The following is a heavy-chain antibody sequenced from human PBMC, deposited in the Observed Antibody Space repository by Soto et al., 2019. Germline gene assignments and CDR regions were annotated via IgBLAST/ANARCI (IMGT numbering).Heavy chain of an antibody. J-gene: IGHJ5*02. V-gene: IGHV3-23*01. D-gene: IGHD3-3*01. Sequence: EVQLLESGGGLVQPGGSLRLSCAASGFTFSSYAMSWVRQAPGKGLEWVSAISGSGGSTYYADSVKGRFTISRDNSKNTLYLQMNSLRAEDTAVYYCAKEQDDYDFWSGNNWFDPWGQGTLVTVSS. CDR1: GFTFSSYA. CDR3: AKEQDDYDFWSGNNWFDP. CDR2: ISGSGGST.